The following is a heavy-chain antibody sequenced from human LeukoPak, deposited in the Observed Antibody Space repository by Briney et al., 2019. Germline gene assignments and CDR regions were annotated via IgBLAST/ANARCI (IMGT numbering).Heavy chain of an antibody. CDR3: ANSLSRWASSRNRRNNWFFDL. J-gene: IGHJ2*01. CDR1: GFTVSSNY. CDR2: IYSGGST. Sequence: GGSLRLSCAASGFTVSSNYMSWVRQAPGKGLEWVSVIYSGGSTYYADPVKGRFTISRDNAKRSLYLQMNSLRAEDTAVYYCANSLSRWASSRNRRNNWFFDLWRRGTLVTVSS. D-gene: IGHD6-13*01. V-gene: IGHV3-53*01.